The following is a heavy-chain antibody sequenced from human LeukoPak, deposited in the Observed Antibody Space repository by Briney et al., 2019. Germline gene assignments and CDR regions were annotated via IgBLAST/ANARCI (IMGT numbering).Heavy chain of an antibody. V-gene: IGHV3-23*01. J-gene: IGHJ4*02. CDR3: AKEITLTTAYFDY. Sequence: GGSLRLSCVASGFTFSKYDMSWVRQAPGKGLEWVSGISDSGDQTYYADSVRARFTISRDNSKNTLYLQVNSLRAEDTALYYCAKEITLTTAYFDYWGQGTLDTVSS. CDR1: GFTFSKYD. CDR2: ISDSGDQT. D-gene: IGHD4-17*01.